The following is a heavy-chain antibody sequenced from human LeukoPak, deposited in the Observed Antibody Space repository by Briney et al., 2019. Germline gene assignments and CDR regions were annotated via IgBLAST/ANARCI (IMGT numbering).Heavy chain of an antibody. Sequence: PSETLSLTCTVSGGSISSYYWSWLRQPPGKGREGIRYIYYSGSTNYNPSLKSRVTISVDTSKNQFSLKLGSVTAADTAVYYCARGSSIAAAGVAAPDYWGQGTLVTVSS. CDR2: IYYSGST. J-gene: IGHJ4*02. CDR1: GGSISSYY. CDR3: ARGSSIAAAGVAAPDY. D-gene: IGHD6-13*01. V-gene: IGHV4-59*01.